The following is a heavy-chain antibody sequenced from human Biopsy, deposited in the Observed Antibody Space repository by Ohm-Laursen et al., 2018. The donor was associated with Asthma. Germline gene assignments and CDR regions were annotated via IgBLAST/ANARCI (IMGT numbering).Heavy chain of an antibody. Sequence: SLRLSCAASGFTFSSYSMNWFRQAPGKGLEWVSYISSSSSSTIYYADSVKGRFTISRDNAKNSLYLQMNSLRDEDTAVYYCARPRWGPYGYWGQGTLVTVSS. V-gene: IGHV3-48*02. CDR2: ISSSSSSTI. CDR3: ARPRWGPYGY. J-gene: IGHJ4*02. D-gene: IGHD4-17*01. CDR1: GFTFSSYS.